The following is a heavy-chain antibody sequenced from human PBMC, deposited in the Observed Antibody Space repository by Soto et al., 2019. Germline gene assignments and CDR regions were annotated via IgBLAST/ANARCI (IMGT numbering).Heavy chain of an antibody. J-gene: IGHJ4*02. CDR1: GFTFSSYA. D-gene: IGHD6-13*01. Sequence: EVQLLESGGGLVQPGGSLRLSCAASGFTFSSYAMSWVRQAPGKGLEWVSAISGSGGSTYYADSVKGRFTISRDNSKNTLYLQMNSLRAEDTAVYYCAKGPYLAIAAAGTLFDYWGQGTLVTVSS. V-gene: IGHV3-23*01. CDR3: AKGPYLAIAAAGTLFDY. CDR2: ISGSGGST.